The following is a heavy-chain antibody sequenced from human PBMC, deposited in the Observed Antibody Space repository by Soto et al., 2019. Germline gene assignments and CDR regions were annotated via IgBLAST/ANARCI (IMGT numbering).Heavy chain of an antibody. CDR1: GFTFSSYS. CDR3: ARAVATTPNYYYYYYMDV. V-gene: IGHV3-48*01. D-gene: IGHD5-12*01. J-gene: IGHJ6*03. Sequence: EVQLVESGGGLVQPGGSLRLSCAASGFTFSSYSMNWVRQAPGKGLEWVSYISSSSSTIYYADSVKGRFTISRDNAKNSLYLQMNSLRAEDTAVYYCARAVATTPNYYYYYYMDVWGKGTTVTVSS. CDR2: ISSSSSTI.